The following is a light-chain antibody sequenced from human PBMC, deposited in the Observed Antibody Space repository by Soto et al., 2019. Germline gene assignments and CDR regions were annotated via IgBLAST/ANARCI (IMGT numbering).Light chain of an antibody. CDR2: WAY. V-gene: IGKV4-1*01. Sequence: DIVITQSPDSLAMSLGERATINCKSSQSVLYTLNKRNYLSWYQQKPGQPPKLLIYWAYTRDSGVPDRFSGSASGTEFTLTISSLQAEDAAVYYCQQYYATPTITFGQGTRLEIK. J-gene: IGKJ5*01. CDR3: QQYYATPTIT. CDR1: QSVLYTLNKRNY.